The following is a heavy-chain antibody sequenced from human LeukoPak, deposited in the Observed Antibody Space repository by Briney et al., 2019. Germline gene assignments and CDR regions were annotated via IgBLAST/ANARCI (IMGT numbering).Heavy chain of an antibody. CDR3: ARGGAARLHFQN. J-gene: IGHJ1*01. CDR2: IYHSGST. D-gene: IGHD6-6*01. CDR1: GGSISTYY. Sequence: SETLSLTCTVSGGSISTYYWNWIRQPPGKGLEWIGYIYHSGSTNYNPSLQSRVTISVDTSKNQFSLNLNSVTAADTAVYYCARGGAARLHFQNWGQGTPVTVSS. V-gene: IGHV4-59*01.